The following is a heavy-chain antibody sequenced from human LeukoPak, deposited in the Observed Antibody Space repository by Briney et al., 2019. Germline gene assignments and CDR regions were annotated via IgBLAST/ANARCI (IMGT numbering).Heavy chain of an antibody. D-gene: IGHD2-21*02. CDR2: IYTSGST. J-gene: IGHJ4*02. V-gene: IGHV4-4*07. CDR3: AGGIYCGGDCYFFDY. Sequence: SETLSLTCTVSGGSISSYYWSWIRQPAGKGLEWIGRIYTSGSTNYNPSLKSRVTISVDKSKNQFSLKLSSVTAADTAVYYCAGGIYCGGDCYFFDYWGQGTLVTVSS. CDR1: GGSISSYY.